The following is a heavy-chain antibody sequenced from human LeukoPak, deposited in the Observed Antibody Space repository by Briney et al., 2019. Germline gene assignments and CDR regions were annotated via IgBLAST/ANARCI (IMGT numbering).Heavy chain of an antibody. CDR2: IYWDDDK. CDR3: AHRLSGYNWNHGDFDP. V-gene: IGHV2-5*02. CDR1: GFSLTTRPLG. J-gene: IGHJ5*02. Sequence: GSGPMLVKPTQTLTLTCSFSGFSLTTRPLGVGWIRQPPGKALEWLALIYWDDDKRYNPSLESRLTITKDTSNTYVFLTMTNMDPVDTATYYCAHRLSGYNWNHGDFDPWGQGTLVTVSS. D-gene: IGHD1-14*01.